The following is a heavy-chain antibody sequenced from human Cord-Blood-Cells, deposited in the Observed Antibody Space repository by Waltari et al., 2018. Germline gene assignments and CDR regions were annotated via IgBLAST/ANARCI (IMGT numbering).Heavy chain of an antibody. CDR3: ARLQFKGGWFDP. CDR1: GSSSTTYC. Sequence: EVQLVQSGAEVKKPGAPLKISCTGSGSSSTTYCIGWVRPMPGKGLEWMGIIYPGDSDTRYSPSFQGQVTISADKSISTAYLQWSSLKASDTAMYYCARLQFKGGWFDPWGQGTLVTVSS. CDR2: IYPGDSDT. J-gene: IGHJ5*02. V-gene: IGHV5-51*01. D-gene: IGHD3-16*01.